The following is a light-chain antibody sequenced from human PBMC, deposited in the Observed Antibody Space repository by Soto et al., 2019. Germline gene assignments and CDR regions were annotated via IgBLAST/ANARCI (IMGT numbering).Light chain of an antibody. J-gene: IGLJ2*01. Sequence: QSVLTQPPSASGTPGQRVTISCSGSSSNIGSNYVYWYQQLPGTAPKLLIYRNNQRPSGVPDRFSGSKSGTSASLAISGLRSEDEADYYCAAWDDNLSGLVVFGGGTKLTVL. CDR3: AAWDDNLSGLVV. CDR2: RNN. CDR1: SSNIGSNY. V-gene: IGLV1-47*01.